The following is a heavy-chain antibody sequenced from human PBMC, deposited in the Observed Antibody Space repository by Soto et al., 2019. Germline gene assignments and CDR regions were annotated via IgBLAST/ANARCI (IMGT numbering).Heavy chain of an antibody. CDR1: GFTFSSYA. Sequence: GGSLRLSCAASGFTFSSYAMSWVRQAPGKGLEWVSAISGSGGSTYYADSVKGRFTISRENSKNTLYRQMNSLRAEDTAVYYCAKDPLRNSPLLGDYWGQGTLVTVSS. CDR3: AKDPLRNSPLLGDY. V-gene: IGHV3-23*01. CDR2: ISGSGGST. D-gene: IGHD3-10*01. J-gene: IGHJ4*02.